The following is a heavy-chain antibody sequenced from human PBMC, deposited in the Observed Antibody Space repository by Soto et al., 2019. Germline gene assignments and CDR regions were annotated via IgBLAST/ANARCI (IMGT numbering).Heavy chain of an antibody. CDR3: AKAQWFGELPKYGMDV. CDR1: GFTFSSYA. J-gene: IGHJ6*02. V-gene: IGHV3-23*01. D-gene: IGHD3-10*01. CDR2: ISGSGGST. Sequence: GGSLRLSCAASGFTFSSYAMSWVRQAPGKGLEWVSAISGSGGSTYYADSVKGRFTISRDNSKNTLYLQMNSLRAEDTAVYYCAKAQWFGELPKYGMDVWGQGTTVTVSS.